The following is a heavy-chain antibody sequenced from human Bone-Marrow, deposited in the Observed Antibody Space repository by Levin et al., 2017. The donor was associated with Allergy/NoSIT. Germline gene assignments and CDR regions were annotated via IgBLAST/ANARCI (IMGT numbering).Heavy chain of an antibody. CDR3: ARDIPFTSADY. D-gene: IGHD2-2*01. V-gene: IGHV3-21*01. CDR1: GFAFNTHT. CDR2: IGADGIHA. J-gene: IGHJ4*02. Sequence: GGSLRLSCAASGFAFNTHTMNWVRQAPGKGLEWVSSIGADGIHAFYRDSVRGRFTISRDNAKNSLYLQMNSLRADVTAVYYCARDIPFTSADYWGQGTLVTVSS.